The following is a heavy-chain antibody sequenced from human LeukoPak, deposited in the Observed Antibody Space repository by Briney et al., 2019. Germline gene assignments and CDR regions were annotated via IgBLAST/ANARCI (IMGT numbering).Heavy chain of an antibody. CDR3: ASYYYGMDV. CDR2: IYYRRTT. Sequence: PSETLSLTCAVSGYSISSGYDWGWIRQPPGKGLEWIASIYYRRTTYYNPSLKSRVTISVDTSKNQFSLKLSSVTAADTAVYYCASYYYGMDVWGQGTTVTVSS. CDR1: GYSISSGYD. J-gene: IGHJ6*02. V-gene: IGHV4-38-2*01.